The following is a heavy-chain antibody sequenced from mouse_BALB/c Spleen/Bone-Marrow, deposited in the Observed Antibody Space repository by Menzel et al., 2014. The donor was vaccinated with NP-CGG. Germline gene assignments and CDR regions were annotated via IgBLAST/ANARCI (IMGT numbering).Heavy chain of an antibody. J-gene: IGHJ3*01. CDR2: TSSGGSYT. Sequence: EVMLVESGGGLVKPGGSLKLSCAASGFTFSSYTMSWVRQTPEKRLEWVATTSSGGSYTYYPDSVKGRFTISRDNAKNTLYLQMSRLKSEDTAMYYCTRDDYDGAWFAYWGQGTLVTVSA. CDR1: GFTFSSYT. V-gene: IGHV5-6-4*01. D-gene: IGHD2-4*01. CDR3: TRDDYDGAWFAY.